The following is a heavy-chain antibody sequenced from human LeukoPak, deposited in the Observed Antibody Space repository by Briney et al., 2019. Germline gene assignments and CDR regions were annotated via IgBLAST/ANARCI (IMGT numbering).Heavy chain of an antibody. CDR3: VTEVSGSFPT. V-gene: IGHV3-23*01. J-gene: IGHJ4*02. D-gene: IGHD1-26*01. CDR2: ISGSGGST. CDR1: GFTFSSYG. Sequence: GGTLRLSCAASGFTFSSYGMSWVRQAPGKGLEWVSAISGSGGSTYYADSVKGRFTISRDNSKNTLYLQMNSLRAEDTAVYYCVTEVSGSFPTWGQGTLVTVSS.